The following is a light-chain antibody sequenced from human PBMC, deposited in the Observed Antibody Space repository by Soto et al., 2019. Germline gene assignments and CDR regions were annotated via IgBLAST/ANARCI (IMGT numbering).Light chain of an antibody. J-gene: IGKJ2*01. V-gene: IGKV3-20*01. CDR2: GIS. CDR1: QSVTNRY. Sequence: ESVLTQSPGTLSLSPGERATLSCRASQSVTNRYFAWYQQRPGQAPRLLIYGISNRATGIPDRFSGSGSGTDFTLTISRLEPEDFVVYYCQQYSSLPHTSGQGTKLEVK. CDR3: QQYSSLPHT.